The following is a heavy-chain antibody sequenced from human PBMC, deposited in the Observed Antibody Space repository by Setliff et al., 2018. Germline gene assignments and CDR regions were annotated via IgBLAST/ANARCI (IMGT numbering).Heavy chain of an antibody. CDR2: IDWDDDK. CDR1: GFSLNTSGMR. V-gene: IGHV2-70*04. D-gene: IGHD6-13*01. J-gene: IGHJ4*02. Sequence: SGPRGEPTQTLTLTCTFSGFSLNTSGMRVSWIRQPPGKALEWLARIDWDDDKFYSTSLKTRLTISKDTSKKQVVLTMTNMDPVDTATYYCARISASSSHFDYWGPGTLVTVSS. CDR3: ARISASSSHFDY.